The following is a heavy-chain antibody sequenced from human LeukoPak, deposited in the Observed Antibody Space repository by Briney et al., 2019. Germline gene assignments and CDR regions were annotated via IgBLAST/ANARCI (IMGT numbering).Heavy chain of an antibody. D-gene: IGHD5-18*01. V-gene: IGHV1-69*05. CDR1: GGTFSSYA. J-gene: IGHJ4*02. CDR2: IIPIFGTA. Sequence: SVKVSCKASGGTFSSYAISWVQQAPGQGLEWMGGIIPIFGTANYAQKFQGRVTITTDESTSTAYMELSSLRSEDTAVYYCARENRGYSYGSPFDYWGQGTLVTVSS. CDR3: ARENRGYSYGSPFDY.